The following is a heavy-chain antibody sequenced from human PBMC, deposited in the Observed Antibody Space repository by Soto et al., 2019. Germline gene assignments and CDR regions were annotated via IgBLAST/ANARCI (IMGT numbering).Heavy chain of an antibody. CDR3: ARGLQEDTAMVTNHDY. Sequence: PSETLSLTCTVSGGSITSSSYYWGWIRQPPGKGLEWIGSIYYSGSTNYNPSLKSRVTISVDTSKNQFSLKLSSVTAADTAVYYCARGLQEDTAMVTNHDYWGQGTLVTVSS. V-gene: IGHV4-39*07. CDR1: GGSITSSSYY. CDR2: IYYSGST. D-gene: IGHD5-18*01. J-gene: IGHJ4*02.